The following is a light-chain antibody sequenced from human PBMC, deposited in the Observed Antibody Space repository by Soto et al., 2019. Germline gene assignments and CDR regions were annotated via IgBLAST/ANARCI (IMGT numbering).Light chain of an antibody. Sequence: QSVLTQPASVSGSPGQSITISCTGTSGDVGAYNYVSWFQQHPGKAPKLIIFEVSNRPSGVSHRFSGSKSGNTASLTISGLQTEDEADYYCLSYTITSILVFGGGTKVTVL. V-gene: IGLV2-14*01. CDR1: SGDVGAYNY. J-gene: IGLJ3*02. CDR2: EVS. CDR3: LSYTITSILV.